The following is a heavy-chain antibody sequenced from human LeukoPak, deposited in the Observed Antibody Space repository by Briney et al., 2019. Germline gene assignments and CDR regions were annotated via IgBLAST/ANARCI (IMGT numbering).Heavy chain of an antibody. Sequence: PGGSLRLSCAASGFTFSSYAMHWVRQAPGKGLEWVAVISYDGSNKYYADSVKGRFTISRDNSKNTLYLQMNSLRAEDTAVYYCARDGDIAAANDAFDIWGQGTMVTVSS. CDR2: ISYDGSNK. CDR1: GFTFSSYA. CDR3: ARDGDIAAANDAFDI. D-gene: IGHD6-13*01. J-gene: IGHJ3*02. V-gene: IGHV3-30-3*01.